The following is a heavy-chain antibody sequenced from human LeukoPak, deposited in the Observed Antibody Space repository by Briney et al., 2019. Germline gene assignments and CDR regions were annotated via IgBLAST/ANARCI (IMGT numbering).Heavy chain of an antibody. D-gene: IGHD2-2*01. V-gene: IGHV4-34*01. CDR1: GGSFSGYY. CDR2: INHSGST. CDR3: ARRAHGYCSSTSCSNWFDP. Sequence: SETLSLTCAVYGGSFSGYYWSWIRQPPGKGLEWIGEINHSGSTNYNPSLKSRVTISVDTSKNQFSLKLSSVTAADTAVHYCARRAHGYCSSTSCSNWFDPWGQGTLVTVSS. J-gene: IGHJ5*02.